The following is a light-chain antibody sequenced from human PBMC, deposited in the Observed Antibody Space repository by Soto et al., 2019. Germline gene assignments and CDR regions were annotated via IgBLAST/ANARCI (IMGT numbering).Light chain of an antibody. Sequence: QSALTQPASVSGSPGQSITISCTGTSSDVGSYNLVSWYQQHPGKAPKLMIYEVSKRPSGVSNRFSGSKSGNTASLTISGLQAEDEAYYYCCSYAVSSLFLRVFGTGTILTVL. CDR2: EVS. CDR1: SSDVGSYNL. V-gene: IGLV2-23*02. CDR3: CSYAVSSLFLRV. J-gene: IGLJ1*01.